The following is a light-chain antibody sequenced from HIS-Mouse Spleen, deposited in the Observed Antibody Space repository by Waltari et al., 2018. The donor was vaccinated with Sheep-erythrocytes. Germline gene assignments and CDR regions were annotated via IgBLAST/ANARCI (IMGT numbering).Light chain of an antibody. CDR2: DVS. CDR1: SSDVGGYNY. V-gene: IGLV2-11*01. Sequence: QSALTQPRPVSGSPGQSVTISCTGTSSDVGGYNYVSWYQQHPGKAPKLMIYDVSKRPSGVPDRFSGSKSGNTASLTISGLQAEDEADYYCCSYAGSYNHVFTTGTKVTVL. J-gene: IGLJ1*01. CDR3: CSYAGSYNHV.